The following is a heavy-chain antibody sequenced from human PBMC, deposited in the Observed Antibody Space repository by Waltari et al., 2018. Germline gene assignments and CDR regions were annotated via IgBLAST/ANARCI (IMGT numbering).Heavy chain of an antibody. D-gene: IGHD3-22*01. Sequence: QVQLQQWGAGLLKPSETLSLTCAVYGGSFSGYYWSWIRQPPGKGLVLIGEINHSGSTNYTPSLKSRVTISVDTSKNQFSLKLSSVTAADTAVYYCARGVADSSGYYSPVDYWGQGTLVTVSS. CDR2: INHSGST. J-gene: IGHJ4*02. CDR3: ARGVADSSGYYSPVDY. V-gene: IGHV4-34*01. CDR1: GGSFSGYY.